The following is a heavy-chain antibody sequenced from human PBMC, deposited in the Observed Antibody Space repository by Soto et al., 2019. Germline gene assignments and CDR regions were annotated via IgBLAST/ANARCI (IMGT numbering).Heavy chain of an antibody. CDR3: ARHVGFYWYFDL. CDR2: IYSGGNT. J-gene: IGHJ2*01. V-gene: IGHV3-66*04. Sequence: ESGGGLVQPGGSLRLSCAASGFTVSSSYMGWVRQAPGTGLEWVSSIYSGGNTYYADSVRGRFTISTDNSKDTLYLQMNSLRVDDTAMYSCARHVGFYWYFDLWGRGTLVTVSS. D-gene: IGHD1-26*01. CDR1: GFTVSSSY.